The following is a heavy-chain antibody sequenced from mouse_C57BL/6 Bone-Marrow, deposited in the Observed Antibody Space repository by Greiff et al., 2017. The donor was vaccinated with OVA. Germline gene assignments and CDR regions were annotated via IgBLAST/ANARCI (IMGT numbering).Heavy chain of an antibody. CDR2: IHPNSGST. D-gene: IGHD2-4*01. CDR3: ARGYYYYDYAMDY. J-gene: IGHJ4*01. CDR1: GYTFTSYW. Sequence: QVQLQQPGAELVKPGASVKLSCKASGYTFTSYWMHWGKQRPGQGLEWIGMIHPNSGSTNYNEKFKSKATLTVDKSSSTAYMQLSSLTSEDSAVYYCARGYYYYDYAMDYWGQGTSVTVSS. V-gene: IGHV1-64*01.